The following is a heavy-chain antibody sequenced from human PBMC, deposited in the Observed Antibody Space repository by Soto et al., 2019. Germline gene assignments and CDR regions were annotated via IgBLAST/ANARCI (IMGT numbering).Heavy chain of an antibody. CDR1: GFTFSSYA. CDR2: ISSSGVST. V-gene: IGHV3-23*01. J-gene: IGHJ4*02. CDR3: AKYQPMTQPRPYFDY. D-gene: IGHD3-22*01. Sequence: PWGSLRLSCAASGFTFSSYAMSWVRQAPGKGLGWVSAISSSGVSTFYADSVKGRFTISRDNSRNTLYLQMNSLRAEDTAIYYCAKYQPMTQPRPYFDYWGQGTLVTVSS.